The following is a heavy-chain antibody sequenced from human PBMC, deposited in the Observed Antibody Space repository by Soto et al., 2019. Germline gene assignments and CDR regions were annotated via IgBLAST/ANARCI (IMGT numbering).Heavy chain of an antibody. CDR1: GFTCSTYA. CDR2: ISGSGGSI. Sequence: EVQLLESGGGLVHPGGSLRLSCAASGFTCSTYAMNWVRQDQGNGLEWVSAISGSGGSIHYEDSVKCRFTISRENSKHPLYLQMNRLRDDDTALYHCVTAYWKGDVWGQSTTVTVSS. CDR3: VTAYWKGDV. J-gene: IGHJ6*02. D-gene: IGHD1-1*01. V-gene: IGHV3-23*01.